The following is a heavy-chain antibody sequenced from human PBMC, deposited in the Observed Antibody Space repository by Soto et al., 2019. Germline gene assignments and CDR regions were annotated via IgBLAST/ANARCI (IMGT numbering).Heavy chain of an antibody. V-gene: IGHV4-4*07. CDR3: ARAPITVVRGYYYYYGMDV. Sequence: SETLSLTCTVSGGSISSYYWSWIRQPAGKGLEWIGRIYTSGSTNYNPSLKSRVTMSVDTSKNQFSLKLSSVTAADTAVYYCARAPITVVRGYYYYYGMDVWGQGTTVTVSS. CDR1: GGSISSYY. D-gene: IGHD3-10*01. J-gene: IGHJ6*02. CDR2: IYTSGST.